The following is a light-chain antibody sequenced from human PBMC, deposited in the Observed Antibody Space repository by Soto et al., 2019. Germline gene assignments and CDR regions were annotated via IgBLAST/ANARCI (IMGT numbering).Light chain of an antibody. CDR2: GAS. CDR3: QQYNNRPPDT. CDR1: QSVNSN. J-gene: IGKJ2*01. V-gene: IGKV3-15*01. Sequence: EIVMTQSPATLSVSPGERATLSCRAGQSVNSNLAWYQQKPGQAPRLLIYGASTRVAGIPARFSGSGSGTEFSLTISSLQSEDFAVYYCQQYNNRPPDTFGQGTKLEIK.